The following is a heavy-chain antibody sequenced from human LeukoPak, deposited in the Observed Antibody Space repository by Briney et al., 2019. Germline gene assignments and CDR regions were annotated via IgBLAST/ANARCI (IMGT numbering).Heavy chain of an antibody. CDR1: GYSISSGYY. D-gene: IGHD3-3*01. J-gene: IGHJ4*02. Sequence: PSETLFLTCAVSGYSISSGYYWGWIRQSPGKGLEWIGSISDGGSAYYTPSLRSRVTMSVDTSKNQFFLKLRSVTAADTAVYYCGTSDSGSIFGVVISFWGQGTLVTVSS. CDR2: ISDGGSA. CDR3: GTSDSGSIFGVVISF. V-gene: IGHV4-38-2*01.